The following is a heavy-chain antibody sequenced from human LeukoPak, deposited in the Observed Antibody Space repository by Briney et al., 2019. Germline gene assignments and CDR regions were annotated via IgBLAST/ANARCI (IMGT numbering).Heavy chain of an antibody. V-gene: IGHV3-23*01. D-gene: IGHD2-21*01. CDR1: GFTFRSNA. Sequence: GGSLRLSCVGSGFTFRSNAMSWVRQAPEKGLEFVSGIYENGGTTYYADSVKGRFSISRDNSKNTLYLQMDSLRGEDTAVYYCAKDFRIGYSAHFDYWGQGALVTVSS. CDR2: IYENGGTT. CDR3: AKDFRIGYSAHFDY. J-gene: IGHJ4*02.